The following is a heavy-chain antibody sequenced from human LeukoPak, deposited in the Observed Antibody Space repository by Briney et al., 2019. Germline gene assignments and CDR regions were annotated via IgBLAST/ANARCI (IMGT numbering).Heavy chain of an antibody. J-gene: IGHJ6*02. Sequence: GGSLRLSCAASGFTSSSYAMSWVRQAPGKGLEWVSAISGSGGSTYYADSVKGRFTISRDNSKNTLYLQMNSLRAEDTAVYYCAKRQQLVHYYYYGMDVWGQGTTVTVSS. CDR1: GFTSSSYA. CDR3: AKRQQLVHYYYYGMDV. V-gene: IGHV3-23*01. CDR2: ISGSGGST. D-gene: IGHD6-13*01.